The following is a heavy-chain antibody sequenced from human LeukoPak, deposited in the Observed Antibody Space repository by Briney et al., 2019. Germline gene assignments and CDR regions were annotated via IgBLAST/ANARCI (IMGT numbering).Heavy chain of an antibody. D-gene: IGHD3-10*01. V-gene: IGHV1-18*01. CDR2: IGTYTGNT. J-gene: IGHJ6*02. CDR1: GYAFTSYG. Sequence: ASVKVSCKASGYAFTSYGISWVRQAPGQGLEWMGWIGTYTGNTNYAQKLQGRVTMTTDTSTSTAYMELRSLRSDDTAVYYCARDPGSGSYYYYGMDVWGQGTTVTVSS. CDR3: ARDPGSGSYYYYGMDV.